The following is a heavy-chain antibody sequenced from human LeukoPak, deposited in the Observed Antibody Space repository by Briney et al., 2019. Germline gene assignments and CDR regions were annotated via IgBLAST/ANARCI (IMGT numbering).Heavy chain of an antibody. CDR3: AASGGSYDWFDP. CDR1: GYTFTGYY. V-gene: IGHV1-2*02. CDR2: INPNSGGT. Sequence: ASVKVSCKATGYTFTGYYMHWVRQAPGQGLEWMGWINPNSGGTNYAQKFQGRVTMTRDTSISTAYMELSRLRSDDTAVYYCAASGGSYDWFDPWGQGTLVTVSS. D-gene: IGHD1-26*01. J-gene: IGHJ5*02.